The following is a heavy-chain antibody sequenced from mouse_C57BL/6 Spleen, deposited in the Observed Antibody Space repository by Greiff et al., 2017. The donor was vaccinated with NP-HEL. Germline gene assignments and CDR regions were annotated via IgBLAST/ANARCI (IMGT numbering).Heavy chain of an antibody. Sequence: VKVVESGAELVRPGTSVKVSCKASGYAFTNYLIEWVKQRPGQGLEWIGVINPGSGGTNYNEKFKGKATLTADKSSSTAYMQLSSLTSEDSAVYFCARDGAYSLDYWGQGTTLTVSS. D-gene: IGHD2-12*01. CDR2: INPGSGGT. CDR3: ARDGAYSLDY. CDR1: GYAFTNYL. V-gene: IGHV1-54*01. J-gene: IGHJ2*01.